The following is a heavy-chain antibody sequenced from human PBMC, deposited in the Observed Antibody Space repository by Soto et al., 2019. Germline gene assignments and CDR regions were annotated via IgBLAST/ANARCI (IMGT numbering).Heavy chain of an antibody. CDR3: AAVGSSSWYLGY. J-gene: IGHJ4*02. Sequence: PVKVSCKASGYTFTCYSMHWVRQARGQGLEWIGWIDPSSGNTNYAQKFQERVTITRDMSTSTAYMELSSLRSEDTAVYYCAAVGSSSWYLGYWGQGTLVTVSS. V-gene: IGHV1-58*02. CDR1: GYTFTCYS. CDR2: IDPSSGNT. D-gene: IGHD6-13*01.